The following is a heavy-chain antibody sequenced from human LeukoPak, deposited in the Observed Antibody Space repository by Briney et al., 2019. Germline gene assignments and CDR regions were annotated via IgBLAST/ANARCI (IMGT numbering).Heavy chain of an antibody. D-gene: IGHD2-2*03. J-gene: IGHJ4*02. Sequence: GGSLRLSCAASGFTFISSWMTWVRQAPGKVLEWVGRIRSTPDGGATDYAAPVKGIFTISRDDSKNTLYLQMSSLGTEDTAVYYCATDLHFGYCTATSCANYWGQGTLVTVSS. CDR1: GFTFISSW. CDR3: ATDLHFGYCTATSCANY. CDR2: IRSTPDGGAT. V-gene: IGHV3-15*01.